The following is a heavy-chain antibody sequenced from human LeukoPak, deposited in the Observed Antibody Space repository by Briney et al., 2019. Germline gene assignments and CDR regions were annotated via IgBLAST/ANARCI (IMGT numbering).Heavy chain of an antibody. CDR2: INHSGST. Sequence: RASETLSLTCAVYGGSFSGYYWSWIRQPPGKGLERIGEINHSGSTNYNPSIKSRVTISVDTSKNQCSLKLSSVTTADTAVYYCARLMITRVDREYYFDYWGQGTLVTVSS. J-gene: IGHJ4*02. CDR3: ARLMITRVDREYYFDY. V-gene: IGHV4-34*01. CDR1: GGSFSGYY. D-gene: IGHD3-16*01.